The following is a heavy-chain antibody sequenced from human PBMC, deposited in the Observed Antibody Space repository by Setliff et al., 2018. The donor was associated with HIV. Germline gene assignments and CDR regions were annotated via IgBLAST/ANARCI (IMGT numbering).Heavy chain of an antibody. CDR2: INHNELT. D-gene: IGHD3-22*01. Sequence: TLSLTCVVSGYSISSSNWWGWIRQPPGKGLEWIGYINHNELTYYNPSLKSRIIMSVDTSKKQLSLKLSSVTAVGTAVYFCARISNGFEPNAFDTWGLGTMVTVSS. CDR3: ARISNGFEPNAFDT. J-gene: IGHJ3*02. CDR1: GYSISSSNW. V-gene: IGHV4-28*02.